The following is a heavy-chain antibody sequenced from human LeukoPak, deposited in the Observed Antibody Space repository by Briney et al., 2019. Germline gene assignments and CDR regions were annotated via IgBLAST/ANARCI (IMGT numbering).Heavy chain of an antibody. J-gene: IGHJ4*02. CDR1: GFNFNIFT. D-gene: IGHD3-22*01. CDR3: ARGPPYYYDSSGYYFDY. V-gene: IGHV3-30*02. Sequence: GGSLRLSCAASGFNFNIFTMNWVRQAPGKGLEWVAFMRYDGSDKSYADSVKGRFTISRDHSKNTLYLQMNSLRAEDTAVYYCARGPPYYYDSSGYYFDYWGQGTLVTVSS. CDR2: MRYDGSDK.